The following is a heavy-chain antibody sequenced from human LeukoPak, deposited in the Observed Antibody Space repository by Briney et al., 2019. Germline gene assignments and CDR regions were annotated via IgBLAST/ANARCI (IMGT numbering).Heavy chain of an antibody. CDR2: IYVSGN. CDR1: GGSIGTYY. V-gene: IGHV4-4*09. Sequence: SETLSLTCTVSGGSIGTYYWSWVRQSPGKGLEWIGYIYVSGNRYNPYLQSRVTISVDTSNNQFSLRLTSVTAADTAMYYCAAGPWELDFWGQGTLVTVSS. J-gene: IGHJ4*02. CDR3: AAGPWELDF. D-gene: IGHD1-26*01.